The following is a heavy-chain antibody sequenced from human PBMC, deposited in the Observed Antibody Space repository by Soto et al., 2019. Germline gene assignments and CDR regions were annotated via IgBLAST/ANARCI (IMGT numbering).Heavy chain of an antibody. D-gene: IGHD3-10*01. CDR2: IIPIFGTA. Sequence: ASVKVSCKASGGTFSSYAISWVLQAPGQGLEWMGGIIPIFGTANYAQKFQGRVTITADESTSTAYMELSSLRSEDTAVYYCARDPDYYGPSYWVDLCVQGTLVTV. J-gene: IGHJ5*02. V-gene: IGHV1-69*13. CDR3: ARDPDYYGPSYWVDL. CDR1: GGTFSSYA.